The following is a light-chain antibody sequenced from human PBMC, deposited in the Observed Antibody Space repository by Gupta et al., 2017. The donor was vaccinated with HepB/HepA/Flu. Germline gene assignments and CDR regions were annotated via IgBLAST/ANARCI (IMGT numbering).Light chain of an antibody. V-gene: IGKV1-33*01. CDR3: QYYDNLHT. CDR1: QDISNY. Sequence: DIQMTQSPSSLSASVGDRVTITCQASQDISNYLNWYQQKPGKAPKLLIYDASNVETGVPSRFSGSGFGTDFTFTISSRQTEDIATYYGQYYDNLHTFGGGTKLEIK. J-gene: IGKJ4*01. CDR2: DAS.